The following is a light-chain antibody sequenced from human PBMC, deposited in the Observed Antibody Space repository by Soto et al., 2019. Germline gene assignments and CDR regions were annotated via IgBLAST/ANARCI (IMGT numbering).Light chain of an antibody. CDR3: QQFNSWPYT. V-gene: IGKV3-15*01. Sequence: EIVMTQSPGTLSVSPGERATLSCRASLSVGSYLAWYQQKPGQAPRLLIYSTSFGTAGTPARFSGSGSGTEFTLTISSPQSEDFAVYYCQQFNSWPYTFGQGNKLEIK. CDR1: LSVGSY. CDR2: STS. J-gene: IGKJ2*01.